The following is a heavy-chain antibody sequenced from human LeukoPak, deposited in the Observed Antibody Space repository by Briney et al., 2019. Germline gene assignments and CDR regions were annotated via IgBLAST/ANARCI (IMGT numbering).Heavy chain of an antibody. CDR1: GFTFSNYA. Sequence: PGGSLRLSCAASGFTFSNYAMSWVRQAPGKGLEWVSGISGTGGTTYYADSVKGRFTISRDKSKNTLYLQMNSLRVEDTAEYYCAKAKGSGLNYYFDYWGQGTLVTVSS. CDR2: ISGTGGTT. J-gene: IGHJ4*02. D-gene: IGHD6-19*01. V-gene: IGHV3-23*01. CDR3: AKAKGSGLNYYFDY.